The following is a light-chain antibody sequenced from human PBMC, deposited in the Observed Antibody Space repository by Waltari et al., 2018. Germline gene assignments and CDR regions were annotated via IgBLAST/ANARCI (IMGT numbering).Light chain of an antibody. CDR1: QSISKW. CDR3: QQYDSYSLLT. J-gene: IGKJ4*01. V-gene: IGKV1-5*03. CDR2: EAS. Sequence: DIRMTQSPSTLSASAGDRVMISCRASQSISKWLAWYQQKPGKAPKLLNYEASTLQSGVPSRFSGTGSGTDFTLTISNLQPDDCATYYCQQYDSYSLLTFGGGTKVEIK.